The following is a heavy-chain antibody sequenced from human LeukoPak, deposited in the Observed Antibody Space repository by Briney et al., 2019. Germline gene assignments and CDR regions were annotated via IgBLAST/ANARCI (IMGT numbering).Heavy chain of an antibody. D-gene: IGHD1-14*01. CDR1: GYTFTAHA. CDR3: ASKPRGGSRPFDY. V-gene: IGHV1-3*01. Sequence: ASVKVSCKAPGYTFTAHAVHWVRQAPGQRLEWMGWINVANGDTGYSQKFQDRVTITRDTSASTGYMEMSSLISEDTAVYYCASKPRGGSRPFDYWGQGTLVTVSS. J-gene: IGHJ4*02. CDR2: INVANGDT.